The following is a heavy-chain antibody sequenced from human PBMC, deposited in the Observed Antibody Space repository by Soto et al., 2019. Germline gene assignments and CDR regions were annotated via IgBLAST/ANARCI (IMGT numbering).Heavy chain of an antibody. CDR1: GYTFTSYY. D-gene: IGHD2-15*01. V-gene: IGHV1-3*01. J-gene: IGHJ3*02. CDR3: ARDAYVVVAFDI. Sequence: ASVKVSCKASGYTFTSYYMHWVRQAPGQRLEWMGWINAGNGNTKYSQKFKGRVTITRDTSASTAYMELSSLRSEDTAVYYCARDAYVVVAFDIWGQGTMVTVSS. CDR2: INAGNGNT.